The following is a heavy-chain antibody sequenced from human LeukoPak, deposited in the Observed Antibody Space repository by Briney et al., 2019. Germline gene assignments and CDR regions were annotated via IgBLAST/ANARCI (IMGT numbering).Heavy chain of an antibody. D-gene: IGHD2-8*01. J-gene: IGHJ6*02. CDR2: ISSDGSKR. CDR1: GFTFSTYA. V-gene: IGHV3-30-3*01. CDR3: AKARTKEEWSVYSMDV. Sequence: QPGGSLRLSCAASGFTFSTYAMDWVRQAPGKGLEWVATISSDGSKRWYADSVKGRFTISRENSKNTLYLQMTSLRVDDTAVYYCAKARTKEEWSVYSMDVWGQGTTVTVSS.